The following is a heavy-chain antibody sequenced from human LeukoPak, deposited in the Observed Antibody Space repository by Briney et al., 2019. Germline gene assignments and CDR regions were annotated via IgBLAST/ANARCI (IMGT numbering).Heavy chain of an antibody. CDR1: GGSFSGYY. CDR3: ARRHRSYTMIVVIIRTYFDY. D-gene: IGHD3-22*01. Sequence: SETLSLTCAVCGGSFSGYYWSWIRQPPGKGLEWIGEINHSGSTNYNPSLKSRVTISVDTSKNQFSLKLSSVTAADTAVYYCARRHRSYTMIVVIIRTYFDYWGQGTLVTVSS. V-gene: IGHV4-34*01. CDR2: INHSGST. J-gene: IGHJ4*02.